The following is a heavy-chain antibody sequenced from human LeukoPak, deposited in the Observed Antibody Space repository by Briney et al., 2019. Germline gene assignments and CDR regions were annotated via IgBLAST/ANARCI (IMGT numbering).Heavy chain of an antibody. D-gene: IGHD2-2*01. CDR1: GFTFDVSA. V-gene: IGHV3-23*01. CDR3: AKSPAAIRSVAGTGDFDY. CDR2: ISGSGGST. J-gene: IGHJ4*02. Sequence: GGSLRLSCAASGFTFDVSAMNWVRQAPGKGLEWVSAISGSGGSTYYADSVKGRFTISRDNSKNTLYLQMNSLRAEDTAVYYCAKSPAAIRSVAGTGDFDYWGQGTLVTVSS.